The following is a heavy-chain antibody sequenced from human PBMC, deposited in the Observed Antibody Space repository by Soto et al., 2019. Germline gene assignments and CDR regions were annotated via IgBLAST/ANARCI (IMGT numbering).Heavy chain of an antibody. V-gene: IGHV1-3*01. D-gene: IGHD6-6*01. Sequence: VQLVQSGAEVKSPGASVKVSCKASGYTFTAYSIHWMRQAPGQGLEWVGWINAGNGDTKYSQKFQDRVTITRDTSASTVYMEVSSLRSEDTAVYYCARRGGSSSWYFFECWGQGTLVTVSS. CDR1: GYTFTAYS. J-gene: IGHJ4*02. CDR3: ARRGGSSSWYFFEC. CDR2: INAGNGDT.